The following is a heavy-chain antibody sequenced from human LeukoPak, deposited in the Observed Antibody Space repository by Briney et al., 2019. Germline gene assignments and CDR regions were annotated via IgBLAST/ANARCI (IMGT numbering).Heavy chain of an antibody. CDR1: GGTFSSYA. Sequence: ASVKVSCKASGGTFSSYAISWVRQAPGQGLEWMGWISAYNGNTNYAQKLQGRVTMTTDTSTSTAYMELRSLRSDDTAVYYCASGYDSSSFDYWGQGTLVTVSS. CDR3: ASGYDSSSFDY. V-gene: IGHV1-18*01. J-gene: IGHJ4*02. CDR2: ISAYNGNT. D-gene: IGHD5-12*01.